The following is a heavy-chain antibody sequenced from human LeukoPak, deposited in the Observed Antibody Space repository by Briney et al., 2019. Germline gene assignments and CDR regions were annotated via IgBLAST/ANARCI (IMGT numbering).Heavy chain of an antibody. Sequence: SETLSLTCTVSGGSISSSSDYWGWIRQPPGKGLEWIGSIYYSGSTYYNPSLKSRVTISVDTSKNQFSLKLSSVTAADTAVYYCARHHLRQRGGFDYWGQGTLVTVSS. CDR1: GGSISSSSDY. J-gene: IGHJ4*02. D-gene: IGHD6-25*01. CDR3: ARHHLRQRGGFDY. V-gene: IGHV4-39*01. CDR2: IYYSGST.